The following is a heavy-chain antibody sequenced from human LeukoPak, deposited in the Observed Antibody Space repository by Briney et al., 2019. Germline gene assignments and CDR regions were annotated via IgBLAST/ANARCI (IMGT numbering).Heavy chain of an antibody. CDR2: IIPIFGTA. Sequence: SVKVSCKASGGTFSSYAISWVRQAPGQGLEWMGGIIPIFGTANYAQKFQGRVTITADKSTSTAYMELSSLRSEDTAVYYCARELKGYYDFWSGYYFLWGQGTLVTVSS. CDR3: ARELKGYYDFWSGYYFL. CDR1: GGTFSSYA. J-gene: IGHJ4*02. D-gene: IGHD3-3*01. V-gene: IGHV1-69*06.